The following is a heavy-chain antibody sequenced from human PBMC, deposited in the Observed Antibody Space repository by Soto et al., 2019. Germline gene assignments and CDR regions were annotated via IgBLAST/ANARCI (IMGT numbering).Heavy chain of an antibody. CDR3: ARGGDSSGWYYYFDY. Sequence: ASVKVSCKASGYTFTSYDINWVRQATGQGLEWMGWMNPNSGNTDYAQKFQGRVTMTRNTSISTAYMELSSLRSEDTAVYYCARGGDSSGWYYYFDYWGQGTLVTVSS. D-gene: IGHD6-19*01. V-gene: IGHV1-8*01. CDR1: GYTFTSYD. CDR2: MNPNSGNT. J-gene: IGHJ4*02.